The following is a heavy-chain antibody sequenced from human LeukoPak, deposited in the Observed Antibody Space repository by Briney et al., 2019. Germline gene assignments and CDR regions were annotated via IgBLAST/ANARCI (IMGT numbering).Heavy chain of an antibody. CDR1: GFTFNSYA. CDR2: ISSGGRTI. Sequence: GGSLRLSCAASGFTFNSYAMSWVRQAPGKGLEWVSSISSGGRTIYYADSVKGRFTISRDNAKNSLYLQMNSLRAEDTAFYYCARSGYSSSWYMFWGQGSLVTVSS. J-gene: IGHJ4*02. V-gene: IGHV3-48*03. D-gene: IGHD6-13*01. CDR3: ARSGYSSSWYMF.